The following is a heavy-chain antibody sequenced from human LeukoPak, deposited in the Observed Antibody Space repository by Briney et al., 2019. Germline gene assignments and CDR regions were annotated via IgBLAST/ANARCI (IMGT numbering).Heavy chain of an antibody. Sequence: PGGSLRLSCAASGFTFNNYWMTWVRQAPGKGLEWVANIKQDGSDKYYVDSVKGRFTISRDNAKNSLYLQMNSLRAEDMAVYYCVRDWRSSGCFDCWGQGTLVNVSS. D-gene: IGHD6-19*01. V-gene: IGHV3-7*05. CDR2: IKQDGSDK. J-gene: IGHJ4*02. CDR3: VRDWRSSGCFDC. CDR1: GFTFNNYW.